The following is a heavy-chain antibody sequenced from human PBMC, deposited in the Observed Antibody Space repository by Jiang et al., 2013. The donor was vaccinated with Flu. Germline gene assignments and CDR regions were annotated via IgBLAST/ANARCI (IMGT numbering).Heavy chain of an antibody. CDR1: GYNFTNYW. Sequence: SLKISCKGSGYNFTNYWIGWVRQMPGKGLEWMGTIFPGDSDSRYSPSFQGQVTISADKSINTAYLQWSSLRASDTAIYYCARRGSLGDYVSWYFDLWGRGTLVTVSS. D-gene: IGHD4-17*01. CDR2: IFPGDSDS. CDR3: ARRGSLGDYVSWYFDL. V-gene: IGHV5-51*01. J-gene: IGHJ2*01.